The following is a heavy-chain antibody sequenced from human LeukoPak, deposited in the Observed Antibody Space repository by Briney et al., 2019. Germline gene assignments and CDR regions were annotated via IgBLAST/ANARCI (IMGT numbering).Heavy chain of an antibody. CDR3: ARVAYYYYYMDV. V-gene: IGHV4-59*11. Sequence: SETMSLTCPVSGGSISSHYWSWIRQPPGKGLEWIGYIYYSGSTNYNPSLKSRVTISVDTSKNQFSLKLSSVTAADTAVYYCARVAYYYYYMDVWGKGTTVTVSS. CDR2: IYYSGST. CDR1: GGSISSHY. J-gene: IGHJ6*03.